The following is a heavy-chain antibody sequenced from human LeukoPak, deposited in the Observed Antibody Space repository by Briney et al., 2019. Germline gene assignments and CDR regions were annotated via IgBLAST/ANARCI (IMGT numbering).Heavy chain of an antibody. D-gene: IGHD2-2*01. CDR1: GGSISSSSYH. Sequence: SETLSLTCTVSGGSISSSSYHWGWIRQPPGKGLEWIGSIYYSGSTYYNPSLKSRVTISVDTSKNQFSLKLSSVTAADTAVYYCARIYCSSTSCYFGSFDYWGQGTLVTVSS. V-gene: IGHV4-39*01. J-gene: IGHJ4*02. CDR3: ARIYCSSTSCYFGSFDY. CDR2: IYYSGST.